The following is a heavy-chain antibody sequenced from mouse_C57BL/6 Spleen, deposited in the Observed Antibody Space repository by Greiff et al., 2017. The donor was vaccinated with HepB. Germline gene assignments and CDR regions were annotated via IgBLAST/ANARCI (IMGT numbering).Heavy chain of an antibody. V-gene: IGHV14-3*01. Sequence: VQLKESVAELVRPGASVKLSCTASGFNIKNTYMHWVKQRPEQGLEWIGRIDPANGNTKYAPKFQGKATITADTSSNTAYLQLSSLTSEDTAIYYCALITTVVGGAMDYWGQGTSVTVSS. CDR1: GFNIKNTY. D-gene: IGHD1-1*01. J-gene: IGHJ4*01. CDR2: IDPANGNT. CDR3: ALITTVVGGAMDY.